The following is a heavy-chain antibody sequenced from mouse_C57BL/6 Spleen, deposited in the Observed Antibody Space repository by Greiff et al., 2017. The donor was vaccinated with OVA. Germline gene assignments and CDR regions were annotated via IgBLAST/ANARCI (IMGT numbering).Heavy chain of an antibody. CDR2: ISDGGSYT. V-gene: IGHV5-4*01. CDR3: ARENDGYYGYFDV. J-gene: IGHJ1*03. D-gene: IGHD2-3*01. Sequence: EVKLVESGGGLVKPGGSLKLSCAASGFTFSSYAMSWVRQTPEKRLEWVATISDGGSYTYYPDNVKGRFTIARDNAKNNLYLQMSHLKSEDTAMYYCARENDGYYGYFDVWGTGTTVTVSS. CDR1: GFTFSSYA.